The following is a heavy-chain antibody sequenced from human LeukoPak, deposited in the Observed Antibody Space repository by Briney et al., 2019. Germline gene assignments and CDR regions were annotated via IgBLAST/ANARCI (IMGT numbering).Heavy chain of an antibody. CDR3: ARGHLRGSLDY. D-gene: IGHD5-12*01. V-gene: IGHV3-48*01. J-gene: IGHJ4*02. CDR2: ISGSGDAI. Sequence: PGGSLRLSCAASGFNFNNHNMNWVRQAPGKGLQWVSYISGSGDAIFYAESVQGRFTISRDNAKNSVYLQMNSLRAEDTAVYYCARGHLRGSLDYWGQGTLVTVSS. CDR1: GFNFNNHN.